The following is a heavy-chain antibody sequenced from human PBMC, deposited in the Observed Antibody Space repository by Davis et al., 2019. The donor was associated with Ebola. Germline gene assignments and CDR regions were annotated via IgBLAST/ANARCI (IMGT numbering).Heavy chain of an antibody. J-gene: IGHJ4*02. D-gene: IGHD1-1*01. CDR2: ISAYNGNT. V-gene: IGHV1-18*04. CDR3: ARCRLPYDSFNY. Sequence: AASVKVSCKASGYTFTGYYMHWVRQAPGQGLEWMGWISAYNGNTNYAQKLQGRVTMTTDTSTSTAYMELRSLRSDDTAVYYCARCRLPYDSFNYWGQGTLVTVSS. CDR1: GYTFTGYY.